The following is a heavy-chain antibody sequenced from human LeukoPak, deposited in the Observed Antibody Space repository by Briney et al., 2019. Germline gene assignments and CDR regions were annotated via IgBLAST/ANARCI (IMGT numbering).Heavy chain of an antibody. CDR1: GFTFSSYG. CDR3: VKHPDSSGQGY. J-gene: IGHJ4*02. Sequence: GGSLRLSCAASGFTFSSYGMHWVRQAPGKGLEWVAVIWYDGSNKYYADSVKGRFTISRDNSKNTLYLQMNSLRAEDTAVYYCVKHPDSSGQGYWGQGTLVTVSS. V-gene: IGHV3-33*06. CDR2: IWYDGSNK. D-gene: IGHD3-22*01.